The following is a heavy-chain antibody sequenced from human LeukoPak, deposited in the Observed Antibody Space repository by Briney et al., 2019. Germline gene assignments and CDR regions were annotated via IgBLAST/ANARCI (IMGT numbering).Heavy chain of an antibody. V-gene: IGHV1-18*01. CDR1: GYTFTSYG. CDR2: ISAYNGNT. Sequence: ASVKVSCKASGYTFTSYGISWVRQAPGQGLEWMGWISAYNGNTNYAQKLQGRVTMTTDTSTSTAYMELRSLRSDDTAVYYCARDSQAVTQPYGMDVWGQGTTVTVSS. D-gene: IGHD4-17*01. CDR3: ARDSQAVTQPYGMDV. J-gene: IGHJ6*02.